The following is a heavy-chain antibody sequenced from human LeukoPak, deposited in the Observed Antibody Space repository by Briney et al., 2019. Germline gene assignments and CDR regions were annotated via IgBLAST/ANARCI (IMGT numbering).Heavy chain of an antibody. CDR2: INHSGST. CDR1: GGSFSGYY. Sequence: SETLSPTCAVYGGSFSGYYWSWIRQPPGKGLEWIGEINHSGSTNYNPSLKSRVTISVDTSKNQFSLKLSSVTAADTAVYYCARGLVMVRGVIHYYYYMDVWGKGTTVTVSS. V-gene: IGHV4-34*01. J-gene: IGHJ6*03. CDR3: ARGLVMVRGVIHYYYYMDV. D-gene: IGHD3-10*01.